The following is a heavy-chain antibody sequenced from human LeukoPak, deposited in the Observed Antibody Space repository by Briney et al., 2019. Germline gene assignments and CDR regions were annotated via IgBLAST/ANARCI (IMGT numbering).Heavy chain of an antibody. CDR1: GFTFSSYE. D-gene: IGHD3-9*01. V-gene: IGHV3-48*03. Sequence: GGSLRLSCAASGFTFSSYEMNWVRQAPGKGLEWVSYISSSGSTIYYADSVKGRFTISRDNAKNSLYLQMNSLRAEDTALYYCAKGLRRRYYDILTGYSFDYWGQGTLVTVSS. CDR3: AKGLRRRYYDILTGYSFDY. J-gene: IGHJ4*02. CDR2: ISSSGSTI.